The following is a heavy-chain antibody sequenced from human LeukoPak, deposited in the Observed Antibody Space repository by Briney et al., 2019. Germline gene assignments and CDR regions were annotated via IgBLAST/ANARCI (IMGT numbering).Heavy chain of an antibody. V-gene: IGHV3-30*18. Sequence: GGSLRLSCAASGFTFSSYGMHWVRQAPGKGLEWVAVISYDGSNKYYADSVKGRFTISRDNSKNTLYLQMNSLRAEDTAVYYCAKGIVVVVAATPGIDYWGQGTLVTVSS. D-gene: IGHD2-15*01. CDR1: GFTFSSYG. CDR2: ISYDGSNK. CDR3: AKGIVVVVAATPGIDY. J-gene: IGHJ4*02.